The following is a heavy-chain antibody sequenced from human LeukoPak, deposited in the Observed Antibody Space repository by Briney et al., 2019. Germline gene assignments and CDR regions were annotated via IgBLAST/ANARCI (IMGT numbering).Heavy chain of an antibody. CDR2: ISGGGATT. CDR3: AKSTGYSTTGRDFDS. D-gene: IGHD6-13*01. CDR1: EFNFSSCA. V-gene: IGHV3-23*01. Sequence: PGGSLRLSCAASEFNFSSCAMSWVHPAPGKGLEWVSDISGGGATTFYADSVKGRFTISRDNSKNTLYLQLSSLRAEDTAVYYCAKSTGYSTTGRDFDSWGRGTLVTVSS. J-gene: IGHJ4*02.